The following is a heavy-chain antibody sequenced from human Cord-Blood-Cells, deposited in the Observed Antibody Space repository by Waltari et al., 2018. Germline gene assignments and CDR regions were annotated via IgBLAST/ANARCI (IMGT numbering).Heavy chain of an antibody. CDR1: GGAFSSYA. J-gene: IGHJ6*02. D-gene: IGHD6-13*01. V-gene: IGHV1-69*01. Sequence: QVQLVQSGAEVKKPGSSVTVSCMASGGAFSSYAISGVRQARGQGLEWMGGIIPIFGTANYAHKFQGRVTITADESTSTAYMELSSLRSEDTAVYYCARFSDRTAALYYGMDVWGQGTTVTVSS. CDR3: ARFSDRTAALYYGMDV. CDR2: IIPIFGTA.